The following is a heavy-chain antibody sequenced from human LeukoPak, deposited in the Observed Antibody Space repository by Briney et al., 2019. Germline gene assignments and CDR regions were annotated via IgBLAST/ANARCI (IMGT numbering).Heavy chain of an antibody. J-gene: IGHJ4*02. CDR3: AREHYSPGGYNEAFDY. CDR1: GGSISSGSYY. CDR2: IYTSGST. Sequence: SETLSLTCTVSGGSISSGSYYWSWIRQPAGKGLEWIGRIYTSGSTNYNPSLKSRVTISVDTSKNQFSLKLSSVTAADTAVYYCAREHYSPGGYNEAFDYWGQGTLVTVSS. D-gene: IGHD1-14*01. V-gene: IGHV4-61*02.